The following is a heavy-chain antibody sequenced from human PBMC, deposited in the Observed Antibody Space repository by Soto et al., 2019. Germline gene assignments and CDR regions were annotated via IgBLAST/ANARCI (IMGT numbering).Heavy chain of an antibody. CDR1: GFTVSSNY. CDR3: ARDRRHWSVLLYFEKGYYYYGMDV. V-gene: IGHV3-53*02. CDR2: IYSGGST. D-gene: IGHD3-9*01. Sequence: EVQLVETGGGLIQPGGSLRLSCAASGFTVSSNYMSWVRQAPGKGLEWVSVIYSGGSTYYADSVKGRFTISRDNSKNTLYHHMNSLRDEDTAVYYCARDRRHWSVLLYFEKGYYYYGMDVWGQGTTVTVSS. J-gene: IGHJ6*02.